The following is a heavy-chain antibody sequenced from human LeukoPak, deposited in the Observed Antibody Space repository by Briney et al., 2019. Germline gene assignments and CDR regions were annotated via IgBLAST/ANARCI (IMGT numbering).Heavy chain of an antibody. D-gene: IGHD1-20*01. V-gene: IGHV3-72*01. CDR3: ARIGTNWNFDY. J-gene: IGHJ4*02. CDR2: IRNKANSYTT. Sequence: GGSLRLSCAASGFTFSDHYMDWVRQAPGKGLEWVGRIRNKANSYTTEYAASVKGRFTLSRDDSKNSLYLQMNSLKTEDTAVYYCARIGTNWNFDYWGQGTLVSVSS. CDR1: GFTFSDHY.